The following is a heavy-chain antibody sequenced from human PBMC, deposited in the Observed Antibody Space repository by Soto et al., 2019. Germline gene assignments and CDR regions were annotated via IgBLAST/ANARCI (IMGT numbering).Heavy chain of an antibody. CDR1: GFTFSTYG. Sequence: QVQLVESGGGVVQPGRSLRLSCAASGFTFSTYGMHWVRQAPGKGLEWVAVIWYDGSNKYYADSVKGRFTISRDNAKNTLYLQMNGLRGEDTAVYYCARAVGPFDYWGQGTLVTVSS. CDR3: ARAVGPFDY. V-gene: IGHV3-33*01. J-gene: IGHJ4*02. CDR2: IWYDGSNK. D-gene: IGHD1-26*01.